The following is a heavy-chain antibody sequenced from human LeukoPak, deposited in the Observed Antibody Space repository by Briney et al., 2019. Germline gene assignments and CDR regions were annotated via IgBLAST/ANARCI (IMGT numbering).Heavy chain of an antibody. D-gene: IGHD3-3*01. CDR2: IKSKTDGGTT. CDR1: GFTFNNAW. CDR3: TTIRKGYDFWSGYVYFDY. V-gene: IGHV3-15*01. Sequence: PGGSLRLSCAASGFTFNNAWMSWVRQAPGKELEWVGRIKSKTDGGTTDYAAPVKGRFTISRDDSKNTLYLQMNSLKTEDTAVYYCTTIRKGYDFWSGYVYFDYWGQGTLVTVSS. J-gene: IGHJ4*02.